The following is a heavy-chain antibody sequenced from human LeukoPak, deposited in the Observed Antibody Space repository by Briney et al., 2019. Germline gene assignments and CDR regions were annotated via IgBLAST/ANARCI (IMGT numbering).Heavy chain of an antibody. CDR2: INPSGGST. J-gene: IGHJ4*02. V-gene: IGHV1-46*01. D-gene: IGHD3-3*01. CDR3: ARVRARTSGFDF. Sequence: ASVKVSCKASGYTFTSYYIHRVRQAPGQGLEWMGIINPSGGSTSYAQKFQGRVTMTRNTSTSTVYMELSSLRSEDTAVYYCARVRARTSGFDFWGQGTLVTVSS. CDR1: GYTFTSYY.